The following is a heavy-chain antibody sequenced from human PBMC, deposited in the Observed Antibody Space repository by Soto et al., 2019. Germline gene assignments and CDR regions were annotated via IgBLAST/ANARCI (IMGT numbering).Heavy chain of an antibody. CDR1: GFTFSSYA. Sequence: GGSLRLSCAASGFTFSSYAMSWVRQAPGKGLEWVSAISGSGGSTYYADSVKGRFTISRDNSKNTLYLQMNSLRAEDTAVYYCATYEYSSSSRMDYFDYWGQGTLVTVSS. CDR2: ISGSGGST. CDR3: ATYEYSSSSRMDYFDY. J-gene: IGHJ4*02. D-gene: IGHD6-6*01. V-gene: IGHV3-23*01.